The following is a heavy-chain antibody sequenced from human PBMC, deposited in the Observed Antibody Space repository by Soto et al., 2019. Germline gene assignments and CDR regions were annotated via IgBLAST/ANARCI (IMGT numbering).Heavy chain of an antibody. J-gene: IGHJ6*02. Sequence: PGGSLRLSCAASGFTFSDHYMDWVRQAPGKGLEWVGRTRNKANSYTTEYAASVKGRFAVSRDDSKNSLYLQMNGLKTEDTAVYYCARVGNPYSHYGLDVWGQGTTVTVSS. CDR3: ARVGNPYSHYGLDV. CDR1: GFTFSDHY. CDR2: TRNKANSYTT. D-gene: IGHD4-4*01. V-gene: IGHV3-72*01.